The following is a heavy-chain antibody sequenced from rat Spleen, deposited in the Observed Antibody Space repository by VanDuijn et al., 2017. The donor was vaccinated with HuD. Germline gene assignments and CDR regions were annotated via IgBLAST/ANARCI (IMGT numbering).Heavy chain of an antibody. V-gene: IGHV5-7*01. Sequence: EVQLVETGGGLVQPGRSLKLSCVASGFTFNRYWMYWVRQAPKKGLEWVATVSFDGSSTYYRDSVKGRFTISRDSAKSTLYLQMNSLRSEDTATYYCTTVLQGHGFAYWGQGTLVTVSS. CDR1: GFTFNRYW. J-gene: IGHJ3*01. CDR2: VSFDGSST. CDR3: TTVLQGHGFAY. D-gene: IGHD1-1*01.